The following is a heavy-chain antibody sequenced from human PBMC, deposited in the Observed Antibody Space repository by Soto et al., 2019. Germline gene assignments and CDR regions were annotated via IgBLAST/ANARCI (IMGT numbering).Heavy chain of an antibody. CDR1: GASISNYY. V-gene: IGHV4-59*01. Sequence: QVQLQESGPGLVKPSETLSLTCTVSGASISNYYWSWIRQPPGKGLEWIGYVYNSGSTNYNPSLKSRVTISVDTSKNQFSLRLSSVTAADTAVYYCARDRNWNGYYGMDVWGQGTTVTVSS. CDR3: ARDRNWNGYYGMDV. J-gene: IGHJ6*02. CDR2: VYNSGST. D-gene: IGHD1-1*01.